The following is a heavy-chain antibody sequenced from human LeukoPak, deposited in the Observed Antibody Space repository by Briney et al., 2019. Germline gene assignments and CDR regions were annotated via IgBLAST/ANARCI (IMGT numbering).Heavy chain of an antibody. V-gene: IGHV3-23*01. CDR3: AKGGFSGFGGYDWVDN. J-gene: IGHJ4*02. CDR1: GFTFSSYA. D-gene: IGHD5-12*01. CDR2: ISGSGGST. Sequence: PGGSLRLSCAASGFTFSSYAMSWVRQARGKGLEWVSAISGSGGSTYYTDSVKGRFTISRDNSKNTLYLQMNSLRAEDTAVYYCAKGGFSGFGGYDWVDNWGQGTLVTVSS.